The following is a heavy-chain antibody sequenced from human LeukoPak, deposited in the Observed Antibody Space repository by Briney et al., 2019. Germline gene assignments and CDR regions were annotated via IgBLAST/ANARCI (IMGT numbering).Heavy chain of an antibody. CDR2: VPYVGAS. Sequence: SETLSLTCTVSGGSISSYYWSWIRQSPGKGLEWIGYVPYVGASNYNPSLKSRVTVAMDTSENQLSLRLTSVTAADTAIYYCARHYGGHSFGTTFDYWGQGILVTVSS. CDR3: ARHYGGHSFGTTFDY. CDR1: GGSISSYY. D-gene: IGHD5-18*01. V-gene: IGHV4-59*08. J-gene: IGHJ4*02.